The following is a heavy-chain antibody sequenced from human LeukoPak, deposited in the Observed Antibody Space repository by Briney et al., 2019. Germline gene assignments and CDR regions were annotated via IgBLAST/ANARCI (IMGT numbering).Heavy chain of an antibody. Sequence: GASVKVSCKASGYTFTSYDINWVRQATGHGLEWMGWMNPNSGNTGYAQKFQGRVTMTRNTSISTVYMELSSLRSEDTAVYYCARASLYYDLWSGYLRPGHWFDPWGQGTLVTVSS. CDR1: GYTFTSYD. J-gene: IGHJ5*02. D-gene: IGHD3-3*01. V-gene: IGHV1-8*01. CDR3: ARASLYYDLWSGYLRPGHWFDP. CDR2: MNPNSGNT.